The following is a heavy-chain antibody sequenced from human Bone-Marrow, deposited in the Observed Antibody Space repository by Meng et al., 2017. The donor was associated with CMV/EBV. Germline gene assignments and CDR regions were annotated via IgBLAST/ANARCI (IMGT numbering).Heavy chain of an antibody. CDR2: ISYDGSDK. D-gene: IGHD1-26*01. V-gene: IGHV3-30*04. CDR1: GFTFTTYA. J-gene: IGHJ3*02. CDR3: AKDTGATLGGWAFDI. Sequence: GESLKISCAASGFTFTTYAMRWVRQAPGKGLEWVAVISYDGSDKYYAGSVKGRFTISRDNAKNSLYLQMNSLRAEDTALYYCAKDTGATLGGWAFDIWGQGTIVTVSS.